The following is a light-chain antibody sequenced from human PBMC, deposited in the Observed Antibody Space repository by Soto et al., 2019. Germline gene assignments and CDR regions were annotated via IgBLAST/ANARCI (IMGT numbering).Light chain of an antibody. CDR1: SPNIGAGYD. V-gene: IGLV1-40*01. J-gene: IGLJ1*01. Sequence: QSVLTQPPSVSGAPGQRVTISCTGSSPNIGAGYDVHWYQQLPGTAPKLLIYVNSNRPSGVPDRFSGSKSGTSASLAITGLQPEDEADYYCQSFDNSLSGPYVFGTGNKV. CDR3: QSFDNSLSGPYV. CDR2: VNS.